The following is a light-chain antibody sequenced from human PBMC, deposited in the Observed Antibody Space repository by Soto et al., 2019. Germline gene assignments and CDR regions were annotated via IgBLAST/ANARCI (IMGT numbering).Light chain of an antibody. J-gene: IGKJ4*01. CDR1: QSVLYSSDNKNY. V-gene: IGKV4-1*01. CDR3: QQYYNTPLA. Sequence: DIVLTQSPDSLAVSLGERATINCKSSQSVLYSSDNKNYLAWYQQKPGQPPRLLIYWASSRESGVPDRFSASGSGTDFTLTISNLQAEDVAVYYCQQYYNTPLAFGGGTKV. CDR2: WAS.